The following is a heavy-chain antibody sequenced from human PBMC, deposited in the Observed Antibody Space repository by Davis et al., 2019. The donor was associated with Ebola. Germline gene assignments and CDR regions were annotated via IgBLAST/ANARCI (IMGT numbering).Heavy chain of an antibody. Sequence: GESLKISCAASGFTFSSYSMNWVRQAPGKGLEWVSSISSSSSYIYYADSVKGRFTISRDNSKNTLYLQMNSLRAEDTAVYYCARDETYCSGGSCYWYYYYGMDVWGQGTTVTVSS. D-gene: IGHD2-15*01. V-gene: IGHV3-21*01. CDR1: GFTFSSYS. CDR3: ARDETYCSGGSCYWYYYYGMDV. CDR2: ISSSSSYI. J-gene: IGHJ6*02.